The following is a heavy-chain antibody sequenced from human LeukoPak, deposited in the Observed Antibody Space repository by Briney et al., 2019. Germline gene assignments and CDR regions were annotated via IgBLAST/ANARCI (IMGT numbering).Heavy chain of an antibody. CDR1: GYSFTNYW. CDR3: ARRYDSSGYWPYNWFDP. V-gene: IGHV5-51*01. J-gene: IGHJ5*02. CDR2: IYPGDSDT. Sequence: GESLKISCKGSGYSFTNYWIGWVRQMPGKGLEWMGIIYPGDSDTRYSPSFQGQVTISADKSISTAYLQWSSLKASDTAMYYCARRYDSSGYWPYNWFDPWGQGTLVTVSS. D-gene: IGHD3-22*01.